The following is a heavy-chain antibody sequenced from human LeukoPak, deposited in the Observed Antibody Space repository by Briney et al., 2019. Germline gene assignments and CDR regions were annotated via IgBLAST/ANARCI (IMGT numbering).Heavy chain of an antibody. Sequence: GGSLRLSCAASGFTFSNAWMSWVRQAPGKGLEWVGRIKSKTDGGTTDYAAPVKGRFTISRDDSKNTLYLQMNSLKTEDTAVYYCTTHYYNSSGLDYWGQGTLVTVSS. CDR2: IKSKTDGGTT. CDR1: GFTFSNAW. V-gene: IGHV3-15*01. CDR3: TTHYYNSSGLDY. J-gene: IGHJ4*02. D-gene: IGHD3-22*01.